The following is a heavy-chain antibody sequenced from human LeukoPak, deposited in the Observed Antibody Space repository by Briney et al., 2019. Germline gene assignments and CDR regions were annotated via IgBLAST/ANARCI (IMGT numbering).Heavy chain of an antibody. CDR3: ATDTGYSYGSSDY. CDR1: GFSFSDSY. D-gene: IGHD5-18*01. J-gene: IGHJ4*02. Sequence: GGSLRLSCAASGFSFSDSYMSWIRQAPGRGLEWVSYITSSSDYTNYADSVRGRFTISRDNAKNSLYLQMNSLRAEDTAVYYCATDTGYSYGSSDYWGQGTLVTLSS. CDR2: ITSSSDYT. V-gene: IGHV3-11*06.